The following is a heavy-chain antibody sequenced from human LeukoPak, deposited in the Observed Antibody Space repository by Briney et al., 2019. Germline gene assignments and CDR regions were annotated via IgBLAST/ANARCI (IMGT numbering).Heavy chain of an antibody. CDR3: ARGLQLWYPGDAFDI. J-gene: IGHJ3*02. D-gene: IGHD5-18*01. V-gene: IGHV3-21*01. CDR1: GFTFSSSTFGSYT. CDR2: ISSTGTYI. Sequence: PGGSLRLSCATSGFTFSSSTFGSYTMNWVRQAPGKGLEWVSSISSTGTYIYYTDSVKGRFTISRDNAKNSLYLHMNSLRAEDTAVYYCARGLQLWYPGDAFDIWGQGTMVTVSS.